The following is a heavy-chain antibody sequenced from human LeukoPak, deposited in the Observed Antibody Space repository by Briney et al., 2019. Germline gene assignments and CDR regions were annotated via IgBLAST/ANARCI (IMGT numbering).Heavy chain of an antibody. D-gene: IGHD4-17*01. V-gene: IGHV4-59*08. J-gene: IGHJ5*01. Sequence: SETLSLTCTVSGDSTTNSYWNWIRQPPGGGLEWIGRISYSGNTNYNPSLKSRVIISRDTSKNQFSLELTSVTAADTAVYYCAKRIIEARDNGDSNWLDPWGQGILVTVSS. CDR1: GDSTTNSY. CDR3: AKRIIEARDNGDSNWLDP. CDR2: ISYSGNT.